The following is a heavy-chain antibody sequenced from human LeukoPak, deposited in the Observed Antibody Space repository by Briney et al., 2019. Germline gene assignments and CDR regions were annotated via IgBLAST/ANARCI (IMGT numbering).Heavy chain of an antibody. CDR2: ISSSGSTI. CDR3: ARDKDLEPIYYGSGSYYFPFDYYYYYYMDV. Sequence: GGSLRLSCAASGFTFSSYEMNWVRQAPGKGLEWVSYISSSGSTIYYADSVKGRFTISRDNAKNSLYLQMNSLSAEDTAVYYCARDKDLEPIYYGSGSYYFPFDYYYYYYMDVWGKGTTVTVSS. J-gene: IGHJ6*03. V-gene: IGHV3-48*03. CDR1: GFTFSSYE. D-gene: IGHD3-10*01.